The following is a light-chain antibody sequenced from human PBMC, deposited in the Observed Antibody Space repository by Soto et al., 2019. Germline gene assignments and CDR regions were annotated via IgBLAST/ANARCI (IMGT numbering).Light chain of an antibody. CDR2: AAS. J-gene: IGKJ4*01. CDR3: QQLNSYPVA. Sequence: DIQLTQSPSFLSASVGDRFTITCRASQGISSYLAWYQQKPGKAPKVLIYAASTLQSGVPSRFSGSGSGTEFTITISSLQPEDFATYYCQQLNSYPVAFGGGTKLGIK. CDR1: QGISSY. V-gene: IGKV1-9*01.